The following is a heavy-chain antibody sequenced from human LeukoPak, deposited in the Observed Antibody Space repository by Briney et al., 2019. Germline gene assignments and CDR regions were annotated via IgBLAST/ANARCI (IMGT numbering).Heavy chain of an antibody. D-gene: IGHD3-10*01. CDR3: ARGSRWRFGEFSGFNWFVP. J-gene: IGHJ5*02. V-gene: IGHV4-61*02. Sequence: PSETLSLTCSVSGGSISSGSYYWSWIRQPAGKGLEWIGRIYTSGSTNYNPSLKSRVTISVDTSKNQFSLELSSVTAADTAVYYCARGSRWRFGEFSGFNWFVPWGQGTLVTVSS. CDR2: IYTSGST. CDR1: GGSISSGSYY.